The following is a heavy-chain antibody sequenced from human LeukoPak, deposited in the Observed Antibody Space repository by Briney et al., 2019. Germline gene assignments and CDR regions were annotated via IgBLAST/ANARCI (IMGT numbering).Heavy chain of an antibody. Sequence: GESLKISCKGSGYSFTSYWIGWVRQMPGKGLEWVGIIYPDDSDTRYSPSFQDQVIISADKSISTAYLQRSSLKASDTAMYYCARHYPGSDYFIDDWGQGTLVTVSS. CDR3: ARHYPGSDYFIDD. D-gene: IGHD4-17*01. CDR1: GYSFTSYW. CDR2: IYPDDSDT. V-gene: IGHV5-51*01. J-gene: IGHJ4*02.